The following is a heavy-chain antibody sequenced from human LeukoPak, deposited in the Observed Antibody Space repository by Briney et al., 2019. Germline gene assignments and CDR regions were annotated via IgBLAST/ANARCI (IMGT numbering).Heavy chain of an antibody. V-gene: IGHV4-31*03. CDR3: ARESLTPLGTAAGLC. D-gene: IGHD1-26*01. J-gene: IGHJ4*02. Sequence: KPSETLSLTCTVSGGSISSGGYYWSWIRQHPGKGLEWIGYIYYSGSTNYNPSLKSRVTISVDTSKNQFSLKLSSVTAADTAVYYCARESLTPLGTAAGLCWGQGTLVTVSS. CDR1: GGSISSGGYY. CDR2: IYYSGST.